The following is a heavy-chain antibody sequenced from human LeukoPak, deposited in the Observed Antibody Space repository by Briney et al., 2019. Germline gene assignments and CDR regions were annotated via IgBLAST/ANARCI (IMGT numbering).Heavy chain of an antibody. Sequence: PSETLSLTCTVSGGSISSSSYYWGWIRQPPGKGLEWIGSIYYSGSTYYNPSLKSRVTISVDTSKNQFSLKLSSVTAADTAVYYCAREWSGSYHWFDPWGQGTLVTVSS. CDR1: GGSISSSSYY. CDR2: IYYSGST. V-gene: IGHV4-39*07. J-gene: IGHJ5*02. CDR3: AREWSGSYHWFDP. D-gene: IGHD1-26*01.